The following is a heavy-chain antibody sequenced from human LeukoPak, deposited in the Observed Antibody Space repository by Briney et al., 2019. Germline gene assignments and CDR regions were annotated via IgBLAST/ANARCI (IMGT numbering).Heavy chain of an antibody. CDR2: INPSGGST. J-gene: IGHJ4*02. V-gene: IGHV1-46*01. CDR3: ARESYNSGSYYNDY. D-gene: IGHD3-10*01. CDR1: GYTFTSYY. Sequence: GASVKVSCKASGYTFTSYYMHWVRQAPGQGLEWMGLINPSGGSTSYAQKFQGRVTMTTDTSTSTAYMELRSLRSDDTALYYCARESYNSGSYYNDYWGQGTLVTVSS.